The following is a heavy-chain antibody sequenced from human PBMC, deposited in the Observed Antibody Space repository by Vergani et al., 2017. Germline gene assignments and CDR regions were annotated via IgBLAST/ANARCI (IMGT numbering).Heavy chain of an antibody. J-gene: IGHJ6*03. CDR2: IYYSGST. Sequence: QVQLQESGPGLVKPSETLSLTCTVSGGSISSYYWSWIRQPPGKGLEWIGYIYYSGSTNYNPSLKSRVTISVDTSKNQFSLKLSSVTAADTAVYYCAREGRSSSRVYYYYMDGWGKGTTVTVSS. V-gene: IGHV4-59*01. CDR1: GGSISSYY. D-gene: IGHD6-13*01. CDR3: AREGRSSSRVYYYYMDG.